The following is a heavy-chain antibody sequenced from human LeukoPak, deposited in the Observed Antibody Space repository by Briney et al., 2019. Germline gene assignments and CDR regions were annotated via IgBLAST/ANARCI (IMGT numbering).Heavy chain of an antibody. Sequence: GESLKISCKGSGYSFTSYWIGWVRQMPGKGLEWMGIIYPGDSDTRYSPSFQGQVTISADKSISTAYLQWSSLKASGTAMYYCARHVTYYGSGSYYSDYWGQGTLVTVSS. CDR2: IYPGDSDT. J-gene: IGHJ4*02. D-gene: IGHD3-10*01. CDR1: GYSFTSYW. CDR3: ARHVTYYGSGSYYSDY. V-gene: IGHV5-51*01.